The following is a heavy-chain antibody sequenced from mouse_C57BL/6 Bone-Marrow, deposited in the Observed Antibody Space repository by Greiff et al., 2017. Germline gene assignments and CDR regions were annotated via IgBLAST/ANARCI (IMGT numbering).Heavy chain of an antibody. CDR3: TSHYGSSYADAMDY. Sequence: LVESGAELVRPGASVTLSCKASGYTFTDYEMHWVKQTPVHGLEWIGAIDPETGGTAYNQKFKGKAIMTADKSSSTAYMELRSLTSEDSAVYYCTSHYGSSYADAMDYWGQGTSVTVAS. D-gene: IGHD1-1*01. CDR1: GYTFTDYE. V-gene: IGHV1-15*01. CDR2: IDPETGGT. J-gene: IGHJ4*01.